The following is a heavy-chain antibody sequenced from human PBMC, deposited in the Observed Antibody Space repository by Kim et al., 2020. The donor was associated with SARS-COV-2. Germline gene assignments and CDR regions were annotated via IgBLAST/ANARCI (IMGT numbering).Heavy chain of an antibody. D-gene: IGHD3-10*01. J-gene: IGHJ4*02. Sequence: SETLSLTCTVSGGSINNYYWSWIRQPPGKTLEWIGYIYHSGSTNYNPSLRSRVTMSVDTPKNQFSLKLNSVTAADTAVYYCARRAGGYSGSDYFVHWGQG. CDR2: IYHSGST. CDR3: ARRAGGYSGSDYFVH. CDR1: GGSINNYY. V-gene: IGHV4-59*01.